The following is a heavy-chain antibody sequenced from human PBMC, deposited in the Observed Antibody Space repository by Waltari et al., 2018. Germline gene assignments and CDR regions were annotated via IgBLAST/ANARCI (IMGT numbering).Heavy chain of an antibody. J-gene: IGHJ4*02. CDR1: GGSISSSSSS. V-gene: IGHV4-39*01. D-gene: IGHD6-6*01. Sequence: QLQLQESGPGLVKPSETLSLTCTVPGGSISSSSSSWGWIRQPPGKGLEWIGSIYYSGSTYYNPSLKSRVTISVDTSKNQCSLKLSSVTAADTAVYYCARHLIAARYYFDYWGQGTLVTVSS. CDR3: ARHLIAARYYFDY. CDR2: IYYSGST.